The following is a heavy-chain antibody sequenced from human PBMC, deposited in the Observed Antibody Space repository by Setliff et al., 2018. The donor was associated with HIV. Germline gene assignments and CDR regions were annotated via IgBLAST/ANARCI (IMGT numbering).Heavy chain of an antibody. J-gene: IGHJ6*03. CDR2: INTENGNP. CDR3: ARDVATIGAKFYYPYMDV. V-gene: IGHV7-4-1*02. Sequence: GASVKVSCKASGYTFTSYALNWVRQAPGQGLEWMGWINTENGNPTYAQGFTGRFVFSLDTSVNTAYLHISSLKPEDAAVYYCARDVATIGAKFYYPYMDVWGKGTTVT. D-gene: IGHD5-12*01. CDR1: GYTFTSYA.